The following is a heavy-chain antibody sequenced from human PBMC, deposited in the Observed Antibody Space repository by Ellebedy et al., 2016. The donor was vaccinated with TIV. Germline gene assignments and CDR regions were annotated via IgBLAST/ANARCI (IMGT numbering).Heavy chain of an antibody. D-gene: IGHD6-19*01. V-gene: IGHV1-46*01. CDR1: GYTFTSYY. CDR3: ARGGSSGCLWCPGMDV. Sequence: AASVKVSCKASGYTFTSYYMHWVRQAPGQGLEWMGIINPSGGSTSYAQKFQGRVTMTRDTSTSTVYMEVSSLRSEDTAVYYCARGGSSGCLWCPGMDVWGQGTTVTVSS. CDR2: INPSGGST. J-gene: IGHJ6*02.